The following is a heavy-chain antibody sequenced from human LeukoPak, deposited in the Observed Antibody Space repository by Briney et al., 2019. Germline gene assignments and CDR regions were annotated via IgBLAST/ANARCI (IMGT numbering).Heavy chain of an antibody. CDR1: GYSFTTYR. CDR3: ARHLDDSSGYYYRTMYYFDY. D-gene: IGHD3-22*01. CDR2: VSPGDSDT. Sequence: EESLKISCKGSGYSFTTYRIGWVRQMPGKGLEWMGVVSPGDSDTRYSPSFQGQVTISADKSISTAYLQWSSLKASDTAMYYCARHLDDSSGYYYRTMYYFDYWGQGTLVTASS. V-gene: IGHV5-51*01. J-gene: IGHJ4*02.